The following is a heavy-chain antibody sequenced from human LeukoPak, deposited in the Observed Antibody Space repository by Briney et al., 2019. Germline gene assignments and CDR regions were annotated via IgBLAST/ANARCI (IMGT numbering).Heavy chain of an antibody. J-gene: IGHJ6*02. CDR1: GGSISSSNW. CDR2: IYHSGST. D-gene: IGHD2-8*01. Sequence: SGTLSLTCAVSGGSISSSNWWSWVRQPPGKGLEWIGEIYHSGSTNYNPSLKSRVTISVDKSKNQFSLKLSSVTAADTAVYYCARGRGDCSSGVCYTAYFYYGMDVWGQGTTVTVSS. CDR3: ARGRGDCSSGVCYTAYFYYGMDV. V-gene: IGHV4-4*02.